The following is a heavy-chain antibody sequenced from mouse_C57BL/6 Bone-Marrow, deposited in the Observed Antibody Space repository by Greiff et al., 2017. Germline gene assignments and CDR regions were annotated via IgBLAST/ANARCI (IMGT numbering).Heavy chain of an antibody. Sequence: VQLKQSGPVLVKPGASVKMSCKASGYTFTDYYMNWVKQSHGKSLEWIGVINPYNGGTSYNQKFKGKATLTVDKSSSTSYMELNSLPSEYSAVYYCARMRIYYDYAWGQGTLVTVSA. D-gene: IGHD2-4*01. CDR1: GYTFTDYY. J-gene: IGHJ3*01. CDR3: ARMRIYYDYA. CDR2: INPYNGGT. V-gene: IGHV1-19*01.